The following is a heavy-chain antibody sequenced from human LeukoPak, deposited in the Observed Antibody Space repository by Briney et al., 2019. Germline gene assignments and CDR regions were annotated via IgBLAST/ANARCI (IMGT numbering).Heavy chain of an antibody. CDR1: GFTFSSYA. V-gene: IGHV3-23*01. J-gene: IGHJ6*02. Sequence: SGGSLRLSCAASGFTFSSYAMSWVRQAPGKGLEWVSLISGSGGGTYYADSVKGRFTISRDNSKNTLYVQMNSLRAEDTAIYYCVKDKGPYGMDVWGQGTTVTVSS. CDR3: VKDKGPYGMDV. CDR2: ISGSGGGT.